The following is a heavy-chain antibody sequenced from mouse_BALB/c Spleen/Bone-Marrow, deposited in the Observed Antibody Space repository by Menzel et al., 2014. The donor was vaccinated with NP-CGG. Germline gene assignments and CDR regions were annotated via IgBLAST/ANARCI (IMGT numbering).Heavy chain of an antibody. J-gene: IGHJ4*01. CDR1: GFAFSGYD. CDR3: ARQRGYAYAMDY. CDR2: ISSGGINT. D-gene: IGHD2-2*01. V-gene: IGHV5-12-1*01. Sequence: EVKLMESGGGLVKPGGSLKLSCAASGFAFSGYDMSWVRQTPEKRLEWVAYISSGGINTYYPDSVKGRFTISTDNAKNTQYLQMNSLKSEDTAMYYCARQRGYAYAMDYWGQGTSVTVSS.